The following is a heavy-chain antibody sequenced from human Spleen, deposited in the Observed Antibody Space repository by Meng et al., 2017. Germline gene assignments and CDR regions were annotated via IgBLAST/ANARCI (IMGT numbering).Heavy chain of an antibody. V-gene: IGHV4-31*01. J-gene: IGHJ5*02. CDR1: GGSISSGGYY. Sequence: VQLQESGQGLVKPSQTLSLTCTVSGGSISSGGYYWSWIRQHPGKGLEWIGYIYYSGSTYSNPSLKSLVTISVDTSKNQFSLKLSSVTAADTAVYYCARSAYAINNWFDPWGQGTLVTVSS. CDR2: IYYSGST. D-gene: IGHD3-9*01. CDR3: ARSAYAINNWFDP.